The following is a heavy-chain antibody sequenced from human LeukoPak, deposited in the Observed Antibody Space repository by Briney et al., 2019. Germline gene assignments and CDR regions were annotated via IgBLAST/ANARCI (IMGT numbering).Heavy chain of an antibody. V-gene: IGHV3-48*03. CDR3: AREILYATGAFDI. CDR1: GFTLSSYA. J-gene: IGHJ3*02. Sequence: GGSLRLSCAASGFTLSSYAMNWVRQAPGKGLEWVSYISSSGSTIYYADSVKGRFTISRDNAKNSLYLQMNSLRAEDTAVYYCAREILYATGAFDIWGQGTMVTVSS. CDR2: ISSSGSTI. D-gene: IGHD2/OR15-2a*01.